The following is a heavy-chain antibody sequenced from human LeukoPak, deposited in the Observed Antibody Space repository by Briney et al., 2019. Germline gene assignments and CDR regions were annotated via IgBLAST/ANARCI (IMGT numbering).Heavy chain of an antibody. V-gene: IGHV3-23*01. CDR1: GFTFSSHA. D-gene: IGHD6-13*01. J-gene: IGHJ4*02. CDR3: ATASSSWYLADY. CDR2: ISGSGGST. Sequence: PGGSLRLSCAASGFTFSSHAMSWVRQAPGKGLEWVSAISGSGGSTYYADSVKGRFTISRDNSKNTLYLQMNSLRAEDTAVYYCATASSSWYLADYWGQGTLVTVSS.